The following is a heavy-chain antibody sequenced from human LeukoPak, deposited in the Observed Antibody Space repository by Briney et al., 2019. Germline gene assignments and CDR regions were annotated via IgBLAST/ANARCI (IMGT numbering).Heavy chain of an antibody. Sequence: SETLSLTCTVSGGSISSYYWSWIRQPPGKGLEWIGYIYYSGSTNYNPSLKSRVTISVDTSKNQFSLKLSSVTAADTAVYYCARASTYYDILTGYYTGKGYYFDYWGQGTLVTVSS. CDR3: ARASTYYDILTGYYTGKGYYFDY. J-gene: IGHJ4*02. CDR1: GGSISSYY. CDR2: IYYSGST. V-gene: IGHV4-59*01. D-gene: IGHD3-9*01.